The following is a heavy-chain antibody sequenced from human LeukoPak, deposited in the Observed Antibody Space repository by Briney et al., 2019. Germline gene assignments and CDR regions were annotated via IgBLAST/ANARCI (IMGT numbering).Heavy chain of an antibody. Sequence: PGGSVRLSRAASGFTFSSYWMHWVRQAPGKGLVWVSRINSDGSSTSYADSVKGRFTISRDNAKNTLYLQMNSLRAEDTAVYYCARGLAAAGMSYYYYYMDVWGKGTTVTVSS. CDR2: INSDGSST. CDR1: GFTFSSYW. J-gene: IGHJ6*03. V-gene: IGHV3-74*01. D-gene: IGHD6-13*01. CDR3: ARGLAAAGMSYYYYYMDV.